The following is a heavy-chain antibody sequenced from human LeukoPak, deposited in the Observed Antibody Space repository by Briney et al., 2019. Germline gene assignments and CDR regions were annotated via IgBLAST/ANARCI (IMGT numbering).Heavy chain of an antibody. V-gene: IGHV4-39*07. CDR3: ARDVFEAVAGAPTSFDY. CDR1: GGSISSSSYY. Sequence: PSETLSLTCTVSGGSISSSSYYWGWIRQPPGKGLEWIGSIYYSGSTYYNPSLKSRVTISVDTSKNQFSLKLSSVTAADTAVYYCARDVFEAVAGAPTSFDYWGQGTLVTVSS. D-gene: IGHD6-19*01. J-gene: IGHJ4*02. CDR2: IYYSGST.